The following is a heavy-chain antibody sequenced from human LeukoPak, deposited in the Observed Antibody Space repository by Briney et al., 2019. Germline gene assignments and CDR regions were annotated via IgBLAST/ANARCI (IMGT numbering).Heavy chain of an antibody. Sequence: GASVKVSCKASGYTFTGYYMHWVRQAPGQGLEWMGWINPNSGGTNYAQKFQGRVTMTRDTSISTAYMELSRLRSDDTAVYYCARIGVVGAIDAFDIWGQGTMVTVSS. V-gene: IGHV1-2*02. D-gene: IGHD1-26*01. CDR3: ARIGVVGAIDAFDI. J-gene: IGHJ3*02. CDR2: INPNSGGT. CDR1: GYTFTGYY.